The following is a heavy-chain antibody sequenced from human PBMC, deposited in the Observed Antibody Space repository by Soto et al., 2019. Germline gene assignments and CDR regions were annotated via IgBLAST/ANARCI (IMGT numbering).Heavy chain of an antibody. CDR3: ARDRSGWYQDY. V-gene: IGHV3-33*01. J-gene: IGHJ4*02. CDR2: IWCDGSNK. CDR1: GFTFSSYG. D-gene: IGHD6-19*01. Sequence: QVQLVESGGGVVQPGRSLRLSCAASGFTFSSYGMHWVRQAPGKGLEWVAVIWCDGSNKYYADSVKGRFTISRDNSKNTLYLQMNSLRAEDTAVYYCARDRSGWYQDYWGQGTLVTVSS.